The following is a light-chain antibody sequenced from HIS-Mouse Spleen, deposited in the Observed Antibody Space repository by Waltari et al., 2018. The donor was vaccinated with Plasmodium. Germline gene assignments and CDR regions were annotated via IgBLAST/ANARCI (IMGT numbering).Light chain of an antibody. J-gene: IGKJ4*01. CDR1: QGISSY. Sequence: DIQLTQSPSFLSASVGDRVTITCRASQGISSYLAWYQQKPGKAPKLLIYAASTLQSGVPSSFSGSGSGTEFTLTISSLQPEDFATYYCQQYYSYLLTFGGGTKVEIK. CDR2: AAS. CDR3: QQYYSYLLT. V-gene: IGKV1-9*01.